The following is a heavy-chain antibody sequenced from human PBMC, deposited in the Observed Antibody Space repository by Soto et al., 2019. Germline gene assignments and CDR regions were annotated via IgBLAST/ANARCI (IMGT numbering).Heavy chain of an antibody. Sequence: EVQLVESGGGLVQPGGSLRLSCAASGLTFSSYWMSWVRQAPGKGLEWVANIKQDGSEKYYVDSVKGRFTISRDNAKNSLYLQMNSLRAEDTAVYYCARGRRIHSVAGIGWYFDLWGRGTLVTVSS. CDR2: IKQDGSEK. D-gene: IGHD6-19*01. J-gene: IGHJ2*01. V-gene: IGHV3-7*01. CDR3: ARGRRIHSVAGIGWYFDL. CDR1: GLTFSSYW.